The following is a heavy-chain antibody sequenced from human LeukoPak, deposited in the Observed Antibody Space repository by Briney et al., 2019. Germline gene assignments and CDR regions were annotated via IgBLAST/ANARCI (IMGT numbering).Heavy chain of an antibody. D-gene: IGHD2-8*01. CDR2: IHYSGSS. V-gene: IGHV4-59*03. CDR3: ALAPNSNWFDF. CDR1: GDSTNNFY. J-gene: IGHJ5*01. Sequence: SETLSLTCTVSGDSTNNFYWNWIRQSPGKGLEWIGNIHYSGSSVYNPSLQSRVTTTIDTSRRQFFLKLNSVTAADTAVYFCALAPNSNWFDFWGPGTLVTVSS.